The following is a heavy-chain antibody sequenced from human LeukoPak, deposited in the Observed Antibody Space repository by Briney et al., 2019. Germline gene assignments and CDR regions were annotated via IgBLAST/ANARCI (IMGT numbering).Heavy chain of an antibody. Sequence: GESLVISWKGSGYSFTSYWIGWVCQMPGKGLEWMGIIYPGDSDTRYSPSFQGQVTISADKSISTAYLQWSSLKASDTAMYYCARHNRYGSGSYYAFDIWGQGTMVTVSS. J-gene: IGHJ3*02. V-gene: IGHV5-51*01. CDR1: GYSFTSYW. CDR3: ARHNRYGSGSYYAFDI. D-gene: IGHD3-10*01. CDR2: IYPGDSDT.